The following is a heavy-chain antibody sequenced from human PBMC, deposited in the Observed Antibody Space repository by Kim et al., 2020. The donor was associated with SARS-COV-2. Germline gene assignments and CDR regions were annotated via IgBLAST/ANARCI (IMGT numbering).Heavy chain of an antibody. V-gene: IGHV3-30-3*01. Sequence: GGSLRLSCAASGFTFSSYAMHWVRPAPGKGLEWVAVISYDGSNKYYADSVKGRFTISRDNSKNTLYLQMNSLRAEDTAVYYCARDRGGSGYWYYYYYGM. D-gene: IGHD3-3*01. CDR2: ISYDGSNK. CDR1: GFTFSSYA. CDR3: ARDRGGSGYWYYYYYGM. J-gene: IGHJ6*01.